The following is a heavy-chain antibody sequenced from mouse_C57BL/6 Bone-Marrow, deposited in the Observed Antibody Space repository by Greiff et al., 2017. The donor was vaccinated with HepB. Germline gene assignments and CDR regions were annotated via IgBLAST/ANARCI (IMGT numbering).Heavy chain of an antibody. V-gene: IGHV5-16*01. CDR1: GFTFSDYY. Sequence: DVKLVESEGGLVQPGSSMKLSCTASGFTFSDYYMAWVRQVPEKGLEWVANINYDGSSTYYLDSLKSRFIISRDNAKNILYLQMSSLKSEDTATYYCARDRYSFYAMDYWGQGTSVTVSS. D-gene: IGHD2-12*01. CDR3: ARDRYSFYAMDY. CDR2: INYDGSST. J-gene: IGHJ4*01.